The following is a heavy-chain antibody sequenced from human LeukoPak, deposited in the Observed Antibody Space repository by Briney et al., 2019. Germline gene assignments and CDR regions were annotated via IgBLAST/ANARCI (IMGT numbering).Heavy chain of an antibody. D-gene: IGHD3-10*01. J-gene: IGHJ5*02. CDR1: GFTFSSYS. CDR3: ARDGWFGDYNWFDP. V-gene: IGHV3-48*01. Sequence: GRSLRLSCAASGFTFSSYSMKWVRQAPGKGLEWVSYISSASNTIYYADSVKGRFTISRDNAKNSLYLQMNSLRAEDTAMYYCARDGWFGDYNWFDPWGQGTLVTVSS. CDR2: ISSASNTI.